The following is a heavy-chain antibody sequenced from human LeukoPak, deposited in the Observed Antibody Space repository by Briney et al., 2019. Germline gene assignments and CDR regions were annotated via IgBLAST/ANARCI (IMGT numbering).Heavy chain of an antibody. V-gene: IGHV3-48*04. D-gene: IGHD4-23*01. Sequence: GGSLRLSCAASGFTFSGYSMNWVRQAPGKGLEWVSYISSSGSTIYYADSVKGRFTISRDNAKNSLYLQMNSLRAEDTAVYYCARATVVTPLRWFDPWGQGTLVTVSS. CDR3: ARATVVTPLRWFDP. J-gene: IGHJ5*02. CDR2: ISSSGSTI. CDR1: GFTFSGYS.